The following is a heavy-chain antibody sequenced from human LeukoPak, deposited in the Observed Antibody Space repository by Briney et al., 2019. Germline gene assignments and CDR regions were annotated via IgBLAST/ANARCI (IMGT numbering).Heavy chain of an antibody. J-gene: IGHJ4*02. CDR2: IYTSGGT. CDR3: ARRAGAYSHPYDY. D-gene: IGHD4/OR15-4a*01. V-gene: IGHV3-66*04. Sequence: GGSLRLSCAASGFTVSSNYMSWVRQAPGKGLEWVSVIYTSGGTYYADSVKGRFTISRDNSKNTLYLQMNSLRAEDTAVYYCARRAGAYSHPYDYWGQGTLVTVSS. CDR1: GFTVSSNY.